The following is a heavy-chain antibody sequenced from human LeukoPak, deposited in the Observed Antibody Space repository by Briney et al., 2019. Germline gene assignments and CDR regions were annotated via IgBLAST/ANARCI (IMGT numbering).Heavy chain of an antibody. J-gene: IGHJ4*02. V-gene: IGHV4-59*12. CDR3: ARDHLGVTMVRGVIIREYYFDY. CDR1: GGSISSYY. Sequence: PSETLSLTCTVSGGSISSYYWSWIRQPPGKGLEWIGYIYHSGSTYYNPSLKSRVTISVDRSKNQFSLKLSSVTAADTAVYYCARDHLGVTMVRGVIIREYYFDYWGQGTLVTVSS. CDR2: IYHSGST. D-gene: IGHD3-10*01.